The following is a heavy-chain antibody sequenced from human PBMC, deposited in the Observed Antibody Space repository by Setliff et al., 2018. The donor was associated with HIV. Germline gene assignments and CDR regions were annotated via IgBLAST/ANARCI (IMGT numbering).Heavy chain of an antibody. CDR1: GGSISGYY. D-gene: IGHD3-3*02. Sequence: SETLSLTCSASGGSISGYYWTWIRQPPGKGLEWIGYIYSSGSTNYNPSLKSRVTISVDTSKNQFSLKLSSVTAADTAVYYCAREHFWSGYYSYDAFDIWGQGTMVTVSS. J-gene: IGHJ3*02. CDR3: AREHFWSGYYSYDAFDI. CDR2: IYSSGST. V-gene: IGHV4-4*09.